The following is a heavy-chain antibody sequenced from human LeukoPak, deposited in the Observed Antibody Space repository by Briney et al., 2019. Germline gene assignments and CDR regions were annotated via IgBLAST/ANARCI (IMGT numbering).Heavy chain of an antibody. D-gene: IGHD6-25*01. CDR3: ARDDVERPYYMDV. CDR1: GYTFTSYG. V-gene: IGHV1-18*01. J-gene: IGHJ6*03. CDR2: ISAYNGNT. Sequence: APVKVSCKASGYTFTSYGISLVRQAPGQGLEWMGWISAYNGNTNYAQKLQGRVTMTTDTSTSTAYMELRSLRSDDTAVYYCARDDVERPYYMDVWGKGTTVTVSS.